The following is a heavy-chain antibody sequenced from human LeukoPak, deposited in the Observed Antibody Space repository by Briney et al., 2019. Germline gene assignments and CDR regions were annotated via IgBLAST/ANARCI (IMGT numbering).Heavy chain of an antibody. Sequence: PSETLSLTCTVSGGSISSYYWSWIRQPPGKGLEWIGYIYYSGSTSYNPSLKSRVTISVDTSKNQFSLKLSSVTAADTAVYYCARGGMEFDPWGQGTLVTVSS. J-gene: IGHJ5*02. CDR3: ARGGMEFDP. V-gene: IGHV4-59*01. CDR1: GGSISSYY. CDR2: IYYSGST.